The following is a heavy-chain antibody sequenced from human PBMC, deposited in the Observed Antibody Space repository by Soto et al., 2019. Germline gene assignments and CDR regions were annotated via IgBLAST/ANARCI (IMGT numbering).Heavy chain of an antibody. CDR3: ARDLWGYCGTNCYPLDV. V-gene: IGHV4-31*03. Sequence: PSDTLSLTCTVSGHSISSGGYYWSWVRQHPGKGLEWIGCIYYSGNTYYNPSLKSRVTISVDTSKNQFSLKLSSVTAADTAVYYCARDLWGYCGTNCYPLDVWGQGTTIT. CDR2: IYYSGNT. D-gene: IGHD2-21*02. CDR1: GHSISSGGYY. J-gene: IGHJ6*02.